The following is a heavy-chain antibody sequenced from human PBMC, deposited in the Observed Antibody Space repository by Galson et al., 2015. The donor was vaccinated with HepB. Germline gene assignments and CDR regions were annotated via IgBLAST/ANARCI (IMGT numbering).Heavy chain of an antibody. CDR2: IYYRGST. Sequence: SETLSLTCTVSGGSISSSSYYWGWIRQPPGKGLEWIGSIYYRGSTYYNPSLKSRVTISVDTSKNQFSLKLSSVTAADTAVYYCARHVGGPKTTVTTGWYFDLWGRGTLVTVSS. D-gene: IGHD4-17*01. J-gene: IGHJ2*01. CDR1: GGSISSSSYY. CDR3: ARHVGGPKTTVTTGWYFDL. V-gene: IGHV4-39*01.